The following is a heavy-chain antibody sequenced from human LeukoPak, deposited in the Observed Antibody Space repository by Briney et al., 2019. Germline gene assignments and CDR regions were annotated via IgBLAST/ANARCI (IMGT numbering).Heavy chain of an antibody. V-gene: IGHV4-34*01. CDR3: ARGRRGDFWSGYLTYFDY. J-gene: IGHJ4*02. Sequence: PSETLSLTCAVYGGSFSGYYWSWTRQPPGKGLEWIGEINHSGSTNYNPSLKSRVTISVDTSKNQFSLKLSSVTAADTAVYYCARGRRGDFWSGYLTYFDYWGQGTLVTVSS. CDR1: GGSFSGYY. D-gene: IGHD3-3*01. CDR2: INHSGST.